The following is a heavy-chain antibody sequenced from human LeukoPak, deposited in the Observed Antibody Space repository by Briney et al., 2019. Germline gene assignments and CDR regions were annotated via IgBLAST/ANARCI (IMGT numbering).Heavy chain of an antibody. Sequence: SETLSLTCTVSGGSISSYYWSWIRQPPGKGLEWIGYIYTSGSTNYNPSLKSRVTISVDTSKNQFSLKLSSVTAADTAVYYCARFGNQGFYYYYYMDVWGKGITVTVSS. V-gene: IGHV4-4*09. CDR3: ARFGNQGFYYYYYMDV. D-gene: IGHD4-23*01. CDR2: IYTSGST. CDR1: GGSISSYY. J-gene: IGHJ6*03.